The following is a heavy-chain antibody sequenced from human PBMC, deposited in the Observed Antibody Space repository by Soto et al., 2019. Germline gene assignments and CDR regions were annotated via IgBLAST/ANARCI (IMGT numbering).Heavy chain of an antibody. CDR3: AKAEDIVVNSYDY. CDR1: GFTFSSYG. J-gene: IGHJ4*02. D-gene: IGHD2-15*01. V-gene: IGHV3-30*18. CDR2: ISYDGSNK. Sequence: HPGGSLRLSCAASGFTFSSYGMHWVRQAPGKGLEWVAVISYDGSNKYYADSVKGRFTISRDNSKNTLYLQMNSLRAEDTAVYYCAKAEDIVVNSYDYWGQGTLVTVSS.